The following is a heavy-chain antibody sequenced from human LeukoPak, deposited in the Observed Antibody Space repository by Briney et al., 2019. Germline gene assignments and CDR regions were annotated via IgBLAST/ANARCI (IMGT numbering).Heavy chain of an antibody. J-gene: IGHJ4*02. CDR2: INPNSGGT. D-gene: IGHD6-6*01. CDR1: GYTFTGYY. CDR3: ARDLVAARPYYFDY. Sequence: ASVKVSCKASGYTFTGYYMHWVRQAPGQGLEWMGWINPNSGGTNYAQKFQGRVTMTRDTSIGTAYMELSRLRSDDTAVYYCARDLVAARPYYFDYWGQGTLVTVSS. V-gene: IGHV1-2*02.